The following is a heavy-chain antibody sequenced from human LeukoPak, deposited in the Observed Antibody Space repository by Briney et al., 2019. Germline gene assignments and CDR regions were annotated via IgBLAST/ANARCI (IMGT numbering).Heavy chain of an antibody. J-gene: IGHJ4*02. V-gene: IGHV3-30*03. CDR1: GFTFSNYG. Sequence: AGGSLRLSCAVSGFTFSNYGMVWARQAPGKGLEWVALISKDGSKKHYADSVKGRFTVSRDNSKNTLYLQMDSLSAEDTAVYYCATAGTGSYPRWGQGTLVTVSS. CDR2: ISKDGSKK. D-gene: IGHD1-1*01. CDR3: ATAGTGSYPR.